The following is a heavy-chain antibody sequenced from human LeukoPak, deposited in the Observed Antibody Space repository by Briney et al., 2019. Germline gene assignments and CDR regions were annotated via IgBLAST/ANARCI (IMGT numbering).Heavy chain of an antibody. J-gene: IGHJ3*02. Sequence: GGSLRLSCAASGFTFSSYSMNWVRQAPGKGLEWVSSISSSTTYIYYADSVKGRFTISRDNSKNTLYLQMNSLRAEDTAVYYCTMIVVVITTHGNAFDIWGQGTMVTVSS. CDR3: TMIVVVITTHGNAFDI. D-gene: IGHD3-22*01. CDR2: ISSSTTYI. CDR1: GFTFSSYS. V-gene: IGHV3-21*01.